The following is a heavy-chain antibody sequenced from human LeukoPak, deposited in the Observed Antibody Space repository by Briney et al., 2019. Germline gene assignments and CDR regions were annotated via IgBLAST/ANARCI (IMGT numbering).Heavy chain of an antibody. V-gene: IGHV4-34*01. J-gene: IGHJ5*02. CDR3: AREVFGGLSWFDP. CDR1: GGSFSGYY. D-gene: IGHD3-16*01. Sequence: SETLSLTCAVYGGSFSGYYWSWIRQPPGKGLEWIGEINHSGSTNYNPSLKSRVTISVDTSKNQFSLKLSSVTAAGTAVYYCAREVFGGLSWFDPWGQGTLVTVSS. CDR2: INHSGST.